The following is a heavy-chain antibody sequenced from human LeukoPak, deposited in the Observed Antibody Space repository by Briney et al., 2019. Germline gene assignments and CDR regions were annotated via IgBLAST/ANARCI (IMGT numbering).Heavy chain of an antibody. Sequence: PGGSLRLSCVASGFTFSSYTMSWVRQAPGKGLEWVSTITTSDGNTYYADSVKGRFTVSRDNSKNTLFLRMNSLRAEDTAVYYCAKDGGLWVSAHWGDSWGRGTLVTVSS. CDR3: AKDGGLWVSAHWGDS. CDR2: ITTSDGNT. CDR1: GFTFSSYT. D-gene: IGHD7-27*01. J-gene: IGHJ4*02. V-gene: IGHV3-23*01.